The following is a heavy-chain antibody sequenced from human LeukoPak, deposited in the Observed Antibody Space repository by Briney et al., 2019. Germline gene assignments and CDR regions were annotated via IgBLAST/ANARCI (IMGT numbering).Heavy chain of an antibody. Sequence: ASVKVSCKASGYTFTGYYMHWVRQATGQGLEWMGWMNPNSGNTGYAQKFQGRVTMTRNTSISTAYMELSSLRSEDTAVYYCAVGHCSSTSCYKRYYYYYYGMDVWGQGTTVTVSS. D-gene: IGHD2-2*02. V-gene: IGHV1-8*02. CDR2: MNPNSGNT. CDR3: AVGHCSSTSCYKRYYYYYYGMDV. CDR1: GYTFTGYY. J-gene: IGHJ6*02.